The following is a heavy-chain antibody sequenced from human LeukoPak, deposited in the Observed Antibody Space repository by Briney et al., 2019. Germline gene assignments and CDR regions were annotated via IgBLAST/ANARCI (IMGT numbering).Heavy chain of an antibody. CDR3: ARPMYYYDSSGYDY. D-gene: IGHD3-22*01. V-gene: IGHV3-74*01. CDR2: INCDGSST. CDR1: GFTFSSYW. Sequence: GGSLRLSCAASGFTFSSYWMHWVRQAPGKGLVWVSRINCDGSSTSYADAVKGRFTISRDNAKNTLYLQMNSLRAEDTAVYYCARPMYYYDSSGYDYWGQGTLVTVSS. J-gene: IGHJ4*02.